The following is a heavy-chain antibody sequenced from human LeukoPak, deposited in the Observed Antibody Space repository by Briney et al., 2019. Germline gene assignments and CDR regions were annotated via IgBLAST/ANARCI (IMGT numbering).Heavy chain of an antibody. V-gene: IGHV1-69*13. D-gene: IGHD2-2*01. CDR3: RIVVVPAANIMDSYFDY. Sequence: GALVKVSCKASGGTFSSYAISWVRQAPGQGLEWMGGIIPIFGTANYALKFQGRVTITADESTSTAYMELSSLRSEDTAVYYCRIVVVPAANIMDSYFDYWGQGTLVTVSS. CDR2: IIPIFGTA. CDR1: GGTFSSYA. J-gene: IGHJ4*02.